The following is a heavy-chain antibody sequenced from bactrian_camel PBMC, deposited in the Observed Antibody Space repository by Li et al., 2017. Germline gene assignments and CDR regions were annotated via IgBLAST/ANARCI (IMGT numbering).Heavy chain of an antibody. Sequence: VQLVESGGDSVQTGESLTLTCTWSGLVYRDPCMGWFRQAPGKEPEGIATLDTGGTTAYADSVKGRFTISRDNAKNNLYLQMNNLKPEDTGMYYCAAWAFSVCTVATGLSMNHRWGQGTQVTVS. J-gene: IGHJ4*01. CDR2: LDTGGTT. CDR3: AAWAFSVCTVATGLSMNHR. CDR1: GLVYRDPC. D-gene: IGHD6*01. V-gene: IGHV3S53*01.